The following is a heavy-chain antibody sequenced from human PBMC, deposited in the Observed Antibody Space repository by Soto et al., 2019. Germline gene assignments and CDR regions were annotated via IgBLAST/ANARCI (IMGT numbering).Heavy chain of an antibody. CDR1: GVTVSDIY. D-gene: IGHD3-3*01. CDR2: IYSRGAT. CDR3: AIGFGVVISVDAFDL. J-gene: IGHJ3*01. Sequence: GGSLRLSCAASGVTVSDIYMSWVRQPPGKGLEWVSIIYSRGATDYADSVKGRFTVSRDNSKNSLYLQMNSLRAEDTALYYCAIGFGVVISVDAFDLWGQGTMVTVSS. V-gene: IGHV3-66*01.